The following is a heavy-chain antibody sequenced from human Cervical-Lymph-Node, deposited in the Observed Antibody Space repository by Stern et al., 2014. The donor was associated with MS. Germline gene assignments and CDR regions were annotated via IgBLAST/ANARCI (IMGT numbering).Heavy chain of an antibody. J-gene: IGHJ3*02. D-gene: IGHD2-15*01. Sequence: QVQLGQSGAEVKKPGASVKVSCKASGYTFTSYGISWVRQAPGQGLEWMGCIDAYNGNANYSQKLQDRVTMTTATSTSTAYMELRSLESDDTAVYYCARGLLGSENAFDIWGQGTMVTVSS. CDR2: IDAYNGNA. CDR3: ARGLLGSENAFDI. V-gene: IGHV1-18*01. CDR1: GYTFTSYG.